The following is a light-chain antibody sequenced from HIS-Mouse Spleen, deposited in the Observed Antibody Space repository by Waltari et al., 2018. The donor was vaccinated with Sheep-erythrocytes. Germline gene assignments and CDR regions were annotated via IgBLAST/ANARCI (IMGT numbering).Light chain of an antibody. CDR2: DVS. V-gene: IGLV2-11*01. J-gene: IGLJ1*01. Sequence: QSALTQPRSVSGSPGQSVPISCTGTSSDAGGYNYVSWYQQHPGKAPKLTIYDVSKRPSGVPDRFSGSKSGNTASLTISGLQAEDEADYYCCSYAGSYNHVFATGTKVTVL. CDR1: SSDAGGYNY. CDR3: CSYAGSYNHV.